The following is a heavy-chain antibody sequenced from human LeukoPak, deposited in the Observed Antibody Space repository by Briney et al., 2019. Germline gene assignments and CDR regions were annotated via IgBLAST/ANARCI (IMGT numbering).Heavy chain of an antibody. CDR2: ISYDGSNK. D-gene: IGHD6-13*01. CDR1: GFSFSSYG. Sequence: GGSLRLSCAASGFSFSSYGMHWVRQAPGKGLEWVAVISYDGSNKYYGDSVKDRSTITRDNSKNTLYLQMNSVKAEDTAVYYCDEAYSISLDYWGQGTLVTVSS. CDR3: DEAYSISLDY. V-gene: IGHV3-30*03. J-gene: IGHJ4*02.